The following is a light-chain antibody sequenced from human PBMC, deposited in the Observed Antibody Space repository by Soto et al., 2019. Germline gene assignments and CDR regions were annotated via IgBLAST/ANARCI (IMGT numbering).Light chain of an antibody. Sequence: EIVMTQSPATLSVSPGERATLSCRASQSVSSNLAWYQQKPGQAPRLLIYGASTRATGIPARFSGSGSGTEFTLTISSXQSEDFXVYYCXXXXNWPRTFGQGTKVEIK. J-gene: IGKJ1*01. CDR2: GAS. CDR3: XXXXNWPRT. V-gene: IGKV3-15*01. CDR1: QSVSSN.